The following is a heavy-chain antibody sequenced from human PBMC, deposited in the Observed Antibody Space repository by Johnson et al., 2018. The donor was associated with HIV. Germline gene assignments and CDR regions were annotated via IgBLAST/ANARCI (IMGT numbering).Heavy chain of an antibody. J-gene: IGHJ3*01. CDR2: ISYDGSNK. CDR1: GFTFNPYG. Sequence: QVQLVESGGGVVQPGRSLRLSCAASGFTFNPYGIHWVRRAPGTGLEWVALISYDGSNKYYAESVKGRFTISRDNSKNTLYPQMNSLRAEDTALYYCARHRGVYPTSPGGVGAFDFWGPGTMVTVSS. D-gene: IGHD1-26*01. CDR3: ARHRGVYPTSPGGVGAFDF. V-gene: IGHV3-30*19.